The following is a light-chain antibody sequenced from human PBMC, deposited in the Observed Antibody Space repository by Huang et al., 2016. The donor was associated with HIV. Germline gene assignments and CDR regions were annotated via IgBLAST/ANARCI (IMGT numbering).Light chain of an antibody. CDR3: QQRSAWPLT. CDR2: DAS. V-gene: IGKV3-11*01. Sequence: EIVLTQSPATLSLSPGERATLSCRASQSVRSYLAWYQQKPGTAPRLLLYDASNRATGIPARFSGSGSGTDFTLTISNLQSEDFAVYYCQQRSAWPLTFGGGTKVEI. J-gene: IGKJ4*01. CDR1: QSVRSY.